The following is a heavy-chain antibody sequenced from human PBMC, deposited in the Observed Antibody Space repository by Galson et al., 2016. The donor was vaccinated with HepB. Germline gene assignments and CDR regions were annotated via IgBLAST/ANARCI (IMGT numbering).Heavy chain of an antibody. CDR1: GFSFTTYS. Sequence: SLRLSCAASGFSFTTYSMNWVRQAPGKGLEWVSYISSNDRNIYYADSVKGRFTISRDNAKNSLYLQMISLRAEDTAVYYCARDHQDYSNYAAPLLHYWGQGTLVTVSS. CDR2: ISSNDRNI. CDR3: ARDHQDYSNYAAPLLHY. D-gene: IGHD4-11*01. V-gene: IGHV3-48*04. J-gene: IGHJ4*02.